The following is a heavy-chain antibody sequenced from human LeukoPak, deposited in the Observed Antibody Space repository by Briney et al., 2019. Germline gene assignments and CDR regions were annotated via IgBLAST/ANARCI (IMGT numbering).Heavy chain of an antibody. V-gene: IGHV4-31*03. Sequence: PSQTLSLTCTDSGGSISSGGYYWSWIRQHPGKGLEWIGYIYYSGSTYYNPSLKSRVTISVDTSKNQFSLKLSSVTAADTAVYYCATIAARPPYYYYGMDVWGQGTTVTVSS. CDR1: GGSISSGGYY. D-gene: IGHD6-6*01. CDR3: ATIAARPPYYYYGMDV. J-gene: IGHJ6*02. CDR2: IYYSGST.